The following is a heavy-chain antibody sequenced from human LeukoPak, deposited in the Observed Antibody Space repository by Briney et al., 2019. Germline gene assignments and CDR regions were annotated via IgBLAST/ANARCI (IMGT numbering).Heavy chain of an antibody. CDR2: IYSGGST. CDR3: ARASFQRWLQLGGD. Sequence: PGGSLRLSCAASGFTVSSNYMSWVRQAPGKGLEWVSVIYSGGSTYYADSVKGRFTISRDNSKNSLYLQMNSLRDEDTAVYYCARASFQRWLQLGGDWGQGTLVTVSS. D-gene: IGHD5-24*01. J-gene: IGHJ4*02. V-gene: IGHV3-53*01. CDR1: GFTVSSNY.